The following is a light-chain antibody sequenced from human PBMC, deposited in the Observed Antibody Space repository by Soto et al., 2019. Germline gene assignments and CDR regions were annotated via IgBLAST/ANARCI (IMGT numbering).Light chain of an antibody. CDR2: DAS. J-gene: IGKJ1*01. V-gene: IGKV1-33*01. CDR1: QDIANY. CDR3: QQYNSYSQT. Sequence: IQMTQSPSSLSASVGDRVTITCQASQDIANYLNWYQQKAGRAPKFLIYDASNLETGVPSRFSGSGSGTDFTLTISSLQPEDIATYYCQQYNSYSQTFGQGTKVDIK.